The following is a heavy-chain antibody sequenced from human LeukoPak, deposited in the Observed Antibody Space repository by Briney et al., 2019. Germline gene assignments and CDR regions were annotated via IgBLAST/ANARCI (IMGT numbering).Heavy chain of an antibody. CDR2: IYTSGST. V-gene: IGHV4-4*07. Sequence: SETLSLTCTVSGGSISSYYWSWIRQPAGKGLEWIGRIYTSGSTNYNPSLKSRVTMSVDTSKNQFSLKLSSVTAADTAVYYCARALPYSSSWYGAFDYWGQGTLVTVSS. CDR3: ARALPYSSSWYGAFDY. CDR1: GGSISSYY. J-gene: IGHJ4*02. D-gene: IGHD6-13*01.